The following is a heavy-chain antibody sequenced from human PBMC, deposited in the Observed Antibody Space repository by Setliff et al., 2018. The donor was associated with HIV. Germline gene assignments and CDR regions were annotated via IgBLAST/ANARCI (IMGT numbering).Heavy chain of an antibody. CDR2: IKQDRGEK. CDR3: GRVSGGGDAFDI. CDR1: GFTFSSYC. Sequence: PGGSLRLSCAASGFTFSSYCMSWVRQAPGKGLEWVANIKQDRGEKYYVDSVKGRFTISRDNAKNSLYLQMNRLRAEDTAVYYCGRVSGGGDAFDIWGQGTMVTVSS. V-gene: IGHV3-7*01. J-gene: IGHJ3*02. D-gene: IGHD3-10*01.